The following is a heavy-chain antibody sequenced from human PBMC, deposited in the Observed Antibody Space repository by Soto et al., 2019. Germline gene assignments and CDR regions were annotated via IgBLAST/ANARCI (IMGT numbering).Heavy chain of an antibody. CDR1: GFTFSNYG. J-gene: IGHJ6*02. Sequence: GGSLRLSCAASGFTFSNYGMHWVRQAPGKGLEWVAIIWRNGNTKYYADSVRGRFIISRDNSKNRLYLQMNSLRAEDTAVYYCASDLVGASDSYGLDVWGQGTLVTVSS. D-gene: IGHD1-26*01. CDR3: ASDLVGASDSYGLDV. CDR2: IWRNGNTK. V-gene: IGHV3-33*01.